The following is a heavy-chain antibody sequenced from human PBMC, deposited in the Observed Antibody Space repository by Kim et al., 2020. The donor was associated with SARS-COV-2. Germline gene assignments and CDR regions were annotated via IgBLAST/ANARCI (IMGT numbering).Heavy chain of an antibody. CDR1: GFTFSSYA. Sequence: GGSLRLSCAASGFTFSSYAMHWVRQAPGKGLEWVAVISYDGSNKYYADSVKGRFTISRDNSKNTLYLQMNSLRAEDTAVNYCARETLWSQLGLNYWGQGTLVTGSS. CDR2: ISYDGSNK. J-gene: IGHJ4*02. CDR3: ARETLWSQLGLNY. V-gene: IGHV3-30*04. D-gene: IGHD3-3*01.